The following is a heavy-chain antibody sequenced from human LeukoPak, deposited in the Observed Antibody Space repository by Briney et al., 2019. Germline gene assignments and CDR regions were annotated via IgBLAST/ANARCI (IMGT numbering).Heavy chain of an antibody. CDR2: MNPNSGNT. CDR1: GGTFSSYA. D-gene: IGHD6-13*01. V-gene: IGHV1-8*02. CDR3: ASQSIAAAGDLDY. Sequence: ASVKVSCKASGGTFSSYAISWVRQATGQGLEWMGWMNPNSGNTGYAQKFQGRVTMTRNTSISTAYMELSSLRSEDTAVYYCASQSIAAAGDLDYWGQGTLVTVSS. J-gene: IGHJ4*02.